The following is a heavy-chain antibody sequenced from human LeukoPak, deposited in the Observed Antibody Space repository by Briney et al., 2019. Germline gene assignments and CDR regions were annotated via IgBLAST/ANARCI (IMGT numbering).Heavy chain of an antibody. CDR2: INPSGGST. CDR3: ARDRGEGYYFDY. V-gene: IGHV1-46*01. J-gene: IGHJ4*02. D-gene: IGHD3-10*01. CDR1: GYTFTGYY. Sequence: ASLKVSCKASGYTFTGYYMHWVRQAPGQGLEWMGGINPSGGSTSYAQKFQGRLTMTRDTSTSTVYMELSSLRSEDTAEYYCARDRGEGYYFDYWGQGTLVTVSS.